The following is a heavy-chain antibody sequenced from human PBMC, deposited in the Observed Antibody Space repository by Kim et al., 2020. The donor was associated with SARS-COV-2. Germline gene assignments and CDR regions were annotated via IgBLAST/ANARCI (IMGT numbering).Heavy chain of an antibody. V-gene: IGHV3-30*18. CDR1: GFTFSSFG. J-gene: IGHJ4*02. CDR2: ISYDGSNK. Sequence: GGSLRLSCAASGFTFSSFGMHWVRQAPGKGLEWVAVISYDGSNKYYADSVKGRFTISRDNSKNTLYLQMNSLRAEDMAVYYCAKDRIIYYDSSGYWNYFEYWGQGTLVTVSS. CDR3: AKDRIIYYDSSGYWNYFEY. D-gene: IGHD3-22*01.